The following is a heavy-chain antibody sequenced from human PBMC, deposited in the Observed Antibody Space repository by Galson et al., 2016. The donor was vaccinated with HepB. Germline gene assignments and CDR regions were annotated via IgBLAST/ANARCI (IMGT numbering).Heavy chain of an antibody. V-gene: IGHV3-21*01. CDR2: ISSSSTYI. CDR3: VFGATGAFDF. D-gene: IGHD1-26*01. CDR1: GFTFSGCS. J-gene: IGHJ3*01. Sequence: SLRLSCAASGFTFSGCSMNWVRQAPGKGLEWVSSISSSSTYIYYADSVKGRFTISIDNAKNSLSLQMNSLRADDTAVYYCVFGATGAFDFWGQGTMVTVSS.